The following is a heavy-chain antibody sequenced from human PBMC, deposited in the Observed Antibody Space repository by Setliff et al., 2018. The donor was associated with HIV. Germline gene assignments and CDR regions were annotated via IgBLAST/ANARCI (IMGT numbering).Heavy chain of an antibody. V-gene: IGHV4-39*01. D-gene: IGHD1-1*01. Sequence: PPGKGLEWIGSFYDGGSTYYNPSLKSRVTISVDTSKNQFSLNLSSLTAADTAVYYCARMDPRLTYNDYWGQGTLVTVSS. CDR3: ARMDPRLTYNDY. CDR2: FYDGGST. J-gene: IGHJ4*02.